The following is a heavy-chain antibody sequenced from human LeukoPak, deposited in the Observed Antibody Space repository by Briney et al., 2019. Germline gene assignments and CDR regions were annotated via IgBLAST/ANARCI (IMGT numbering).Heavy chain of an antibody. CDR2: IYYSGST. CDR3: ARHVITMVRGGGMDV. J-gene: IGHJ6*03. Sequence: SETLSLTCTVSGGSISSSSYYWGWIRQPPGKGLEWIGSIYYSGSTYYNPSLKSRVTISVDTSKNQFSLKLSSVTAADTAVYYCARHVITMVRGGGMDVWGKGTTVTISS. D-gene: IGHD3-10*01. CDR1: GGSISSSSYY. V-gene: IGHV4-39*01.